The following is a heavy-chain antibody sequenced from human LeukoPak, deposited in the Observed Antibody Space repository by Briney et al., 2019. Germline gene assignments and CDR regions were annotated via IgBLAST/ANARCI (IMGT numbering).Heavy chain of an antibody. CDR3: ARATEGYTYGYRVYYYYYMDV. J-gene: IGHJ6*03. CDR1: GFTFSTYW. V-gene: IGHV3-7*01. CDR2: IKEDGSEK. Sequence: SGGSLRLSCTASGFTFSTYWMSWVRQAPGKGLEWVANIKEDGSEKYYVDPVKGRFTISRDNAKNSLYLQMNSLRAEDTAVYYCARATEGYTYGYRVYYYYYMDVWGKGTTVTVSS. D-gene: IGHD5-18*01.